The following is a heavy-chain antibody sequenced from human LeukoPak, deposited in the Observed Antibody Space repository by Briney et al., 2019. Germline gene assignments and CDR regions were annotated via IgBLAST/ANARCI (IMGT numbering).Heavy chain of an antibody. CDR1: GGSFSGYY. V-gene: IGHV4-34*01. CDR3: ARGRGYGSGSPTYYFDY. Sequence: SETLSLTCAVYGGSFSGYYWSWIRQPPGKGLEWIGEINHSGSTSYNPSLKSRVTISVDTSKNQFSLKLSSVTAADTAVYYCARGRGYGSGSPTYYFDYWGQGTLGTVSS. J-gene: IGHJ4*02. CDR2: INHSGST. D-gene: IGHD3-10*01.